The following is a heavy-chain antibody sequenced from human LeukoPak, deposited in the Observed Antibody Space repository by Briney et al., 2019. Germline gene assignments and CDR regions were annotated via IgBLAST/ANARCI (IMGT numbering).Heavy chain of an antibody. Sequence: GGSLRLSCAASGFTFSSYAMSWVRQAPGKGLEWVSAICGSGGSTYYADSVKGRFTISRDNSKNTLYLQMNSLRAEDTAVYYCAKASSWYHYYYYMDVWGKGTTVTVSS. CDR3: AKASSWYHYYYYMDV. CDR1: GFTFSSYA. CDR2: ICGSGGST. J-gene: IGHJ6*03. D-gene: IGHD6-13*01. V-gene: IGHV3-23*01.